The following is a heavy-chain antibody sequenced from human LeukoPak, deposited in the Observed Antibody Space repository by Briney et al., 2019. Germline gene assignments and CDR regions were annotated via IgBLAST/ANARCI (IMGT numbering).Heavy chain of an antibody. J-gene: IGHJ4*02. CDR3: AKDRWGPVTNDC. CDR1: GFTVTNNY. V-gene: IGHV3-66*01. D-gene: IGHD4-17*01. CDR2: IYSGGST. Sequence: GGSLRLSCAASGFTVTNNYMSWVRQAPGKGLEWVSVIYSGGSTYYADSVKGRFTISRDNSKNTVYLQMNGLRVEDTAVYYCAKDRWGPVTNDCWGQGTLVTVS.